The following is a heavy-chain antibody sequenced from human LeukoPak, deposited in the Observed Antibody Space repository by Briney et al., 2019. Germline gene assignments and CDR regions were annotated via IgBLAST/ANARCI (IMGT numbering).Heavy chain of an antibody. CDR1: GFTFTSSA. D-gene: IGHD5-12*01. Sequence: SVKVSCKASGFTFTSSAMQWVRQARGQRLEGIGWIVVGRGNTNYAQKFQESVTITRDLSTSTAYMELSRLSSEDTAVYYCAAARSSYSGYDYWGQGTLVTVSS. J-gene: IGHJ4*02. CDR2: IVVGRGNT. V-gene: IGHV1-58*02. CDR3: AAARSSYSGYDY.